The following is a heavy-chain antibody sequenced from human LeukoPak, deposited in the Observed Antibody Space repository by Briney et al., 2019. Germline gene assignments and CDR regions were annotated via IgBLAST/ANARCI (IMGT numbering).Heavy chain of an antibody. D-gene: IGHD5-18*01. J-gene: IGHJ4*02. CDR1: GGSITSGSYS. Sequence: SETLSLTCTVSGGSITSGSYSGGWIRQPPGKGLEFIVSMYYTGSTYYNPSFKSRVTRSIDTSKNQFSLKLSSVTAADTAVYYCASLAMANRIDYWGQGTLVTVSS. CDR2: MYYTGST. V-gene: IGHV4-39*07. CDR3: ASLAMANRIDY.